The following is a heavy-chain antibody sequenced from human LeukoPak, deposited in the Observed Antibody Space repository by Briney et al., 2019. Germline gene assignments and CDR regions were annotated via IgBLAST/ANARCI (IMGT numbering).Heavy chain of an antibody. D-gene: IGHD6-6*01. CDR1: GFPFSDYY. Sequence: GSLPLSCAASGFPFSDYYWSWIRQPPGKGLEWIGEINHSGSTNYNPSLKSRVTISVDTSKNQFSLKLSSVTAADTAVYYCARGRVGAARPFDYWGQGTLVTVSS. CDR2: INHSGST. V-gene: IGHV4-34*01. CDR3: ARGRVGAARPFDY. J-gene: IGHJ4*02.